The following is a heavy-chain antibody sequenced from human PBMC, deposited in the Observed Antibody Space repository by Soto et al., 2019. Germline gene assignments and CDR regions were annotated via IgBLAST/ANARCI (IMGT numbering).Heavy chain of an antibody. V-gene: IGHV3-15*07. J-gene: IGHJ4*02. D-gene: IGHD3-16*01. CDR1: GFTFSDIR. Sequence: GGSLRLSCAASGFTFSDIRMNWVHQPPGKGLEWVARIGRKSDGGPTDYAAPVKGRFTISRDDSKNMVYLQMNSLKIEDTALYYCTTSLRFGKSQGGQGTLVTVSS. CDR2: IGRKSDGGPT. CDR3: TTSLRFGKSQ.